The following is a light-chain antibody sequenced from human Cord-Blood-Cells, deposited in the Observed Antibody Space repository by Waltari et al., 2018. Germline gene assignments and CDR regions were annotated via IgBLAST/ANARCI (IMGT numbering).Light chain of an antibody. Sequence: EIVMTQSPATLSVSPGERATLPCRASQSVSSNLAWYQQKPVQAPRLLIYGASTRATGIPARFSGSGSGTEFTLTISSLQSEDFAVYYCQQYNNWPPLTFGGGTKVEIK. CDR3: QQYNNWPPLT. CDR2: GAS. CDR1: QSVSSN. J-gene: IGKJ4*01. V-gene: IGKV3-15*01.